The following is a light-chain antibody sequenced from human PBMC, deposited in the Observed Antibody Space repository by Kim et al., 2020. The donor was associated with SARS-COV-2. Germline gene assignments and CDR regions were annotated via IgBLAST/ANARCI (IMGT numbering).Light chain of an antibody. J-gene: IGKJ4*01. Sequence: SPGERATRSCRASQSVRSTLAWYQQKPGQAPRLLIYSASTRATGIPARFSGSGSGTEFTLTISSLQSEDFAVYYCQQYDNWPPLTFGGGTKVDIK. V-gene: IGKV3-15*01. CDR1: QSVRST. CDR2: SAS. CDR3: QQYDNWPPLT.